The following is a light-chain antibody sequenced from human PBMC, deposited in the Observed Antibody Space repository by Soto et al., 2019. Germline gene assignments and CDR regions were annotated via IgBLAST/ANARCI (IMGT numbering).Light chain of an antibody. CDR3: QQYVNLTLT. J-gene: IGKJ5*01. Sequence: DIQRTQSPSPLSASVGDRATTTGQASQGIGIFLNWFQQKPGQAPKLXIYDASNLETGVPSRFSGSGSGSDFTFTINNLQPEDIATYYCQQYVNLTLTFGQGTRLEIK. CDR1: QGIGIF. CDR2: DAS. V-gene: IGKV1-33*01.